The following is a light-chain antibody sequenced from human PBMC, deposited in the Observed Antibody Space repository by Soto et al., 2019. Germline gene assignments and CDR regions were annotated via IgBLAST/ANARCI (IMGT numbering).Light chain of an antibody. Sequence: EIVLTQSPGTLSLSPGARATLSCRASQSVSSSFLTWYQQKPGQAPRLLIYGASSRATGIPDRFSGSGSGTDFTLTSSSLEPEDLAVYYCQQYCSSRLTFGGGTKVEIK. CDR1: QSVSSSF. V-gene: IGKV3-20*01. J-gene: IGKJ4*01. CDR3: QQYCSSRLT. CDR2: GAS.